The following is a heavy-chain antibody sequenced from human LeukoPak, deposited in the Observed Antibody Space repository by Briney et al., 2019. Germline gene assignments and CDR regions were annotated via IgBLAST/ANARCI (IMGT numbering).Heavy chain of an antibody. CDR2: IRRGANGYTT. J-gene: IGHJ3*02. D-gene: IGHD3-16*01. CDR3: SRDGGPGGYSAFDT. V-gene: IGHV3-72*01. CDR1: GFTFSDYI. Sequence: GGSLRLSCAASGFTFSDYIMDWFRQAPGKGLEWVGRIRRGANGYTTEYAASVKGRFTISRDDSKNSLYLHMNSLKAEDTAVYHCSRDGGPGGYSAFDTWGQGTVVTVSS.